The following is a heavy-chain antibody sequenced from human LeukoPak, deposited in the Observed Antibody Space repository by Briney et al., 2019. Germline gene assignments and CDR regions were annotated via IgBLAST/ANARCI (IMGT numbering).Heavy chain of an antibody. V-gene: IGHV6-1*01. CDR1: GDSVSSHSAA. J-gene: IGHJ4*02. D-gene: IGHD1-26*01. Sequence: SQTLSLTCAIPGDSVSSHSAAWNWIRQSPSRGLEWLGRTYYRSKWYNDYAVSVKSRMTLKPDTSKSQFSLQLNSVTPEDTAVYYCARWNSESYSFDYWGQGTLVTVSS. CDR2: TYYRSKWYN. CDR3: ARWNSESYSFDY.